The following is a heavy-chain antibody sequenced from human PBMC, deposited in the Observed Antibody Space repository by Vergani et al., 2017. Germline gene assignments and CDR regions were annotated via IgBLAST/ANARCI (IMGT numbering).Heavy chain of an antibody. CDR2: IYWNDEI. D-gene: IGHD3-3*01. CDR1: GFSLSTIGVG. J-gene: IGHJ6*02. Sequence: QITLKESGPTLVKPTETLTLTCTFSGFSLSTIGVGVGWIRQPPGKALEWLALIYWNDEIRYSPSLKSRLSITKDTSKNQVVLTMTNMDPVDTATYYCARIHVTWADFWSGPNYYYYYGMDVWGQGTTVTVSS. CDR3: ARIHVTWADFWSGPNYYYYYGMDV. V-gene: IGHV2-5*01.